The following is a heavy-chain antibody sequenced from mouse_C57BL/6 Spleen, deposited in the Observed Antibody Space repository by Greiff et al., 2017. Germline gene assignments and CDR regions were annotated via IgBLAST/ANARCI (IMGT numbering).Heavy chain of an antibody. Sequence: VQLQQSGPELVKPGASVKMSCKASGYTFTDYNMHWVKQSPGKSLEWIGYINPNNGGTSYNQKFTGKATLTVNKSSSTAYMELRSLTSEDSAVYYCARERGFYYGTRGLYAMDYWGQGTSVTVSS. V-gene: IGHV1-22*01. CDR2: INPNNGGT. CDR3: ARERGFYYGTRGLYAMDY. J-gene: IGHJ4*01. D-gene: IGHD2-1*01. CDR1: GYTFTDYN.